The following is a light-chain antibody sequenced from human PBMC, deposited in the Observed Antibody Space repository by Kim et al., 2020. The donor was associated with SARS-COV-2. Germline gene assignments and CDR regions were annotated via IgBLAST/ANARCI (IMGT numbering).Light chain of an antibody. CDR1: QDIRNY. V-gene: IGKV1-33*01. CDR3: QQYDNLPLT. J-gene: IGKJ4*01. CDR2: DAS. Sequence: DIQMTQSPSSLSASVGDRVTITCQASQDIRNYLNWYQQEPGKAPKLLIYDASRLEAGVPPRFRGSGSGTDFTFTISSLQPEDLATYYCQQYDNLPLTFGGGTKVDIK.